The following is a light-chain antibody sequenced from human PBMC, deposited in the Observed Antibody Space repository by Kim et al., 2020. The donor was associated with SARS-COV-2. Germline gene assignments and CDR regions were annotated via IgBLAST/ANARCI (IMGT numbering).Light chain of an antibody. Sequence: SASVGDRVTITCRASQNIRRFLNWYQQRPGKAPNLLIYGASRLQSGVPSRFSGDGSGTDFSLTIHNLQPEDFAIYYCQQTYVTPVTFGGGTKLEI. CDR2: GAS. CDR1: QNIRRF. V-gene: IGKV1-39*01. J-gene: IGKJ4*01. CDR3: QQTYVTPVT.